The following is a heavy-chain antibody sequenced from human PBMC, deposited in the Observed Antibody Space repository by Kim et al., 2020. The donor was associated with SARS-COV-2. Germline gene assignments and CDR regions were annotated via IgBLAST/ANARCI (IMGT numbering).Heavy chain of an antibody. V-gene: IGHV4-31*02. Sequence: TYSTPPLKSRVTRSVDTSKNQFSLKLSSVTAADTAVYYCARGHPYGSGSQWGQGTLVAVSS. J-gene: IGHJ4*02. D-gene: IGHD3-10*01. CDR2: T. CDR3: ARGHPYGSGSQ.